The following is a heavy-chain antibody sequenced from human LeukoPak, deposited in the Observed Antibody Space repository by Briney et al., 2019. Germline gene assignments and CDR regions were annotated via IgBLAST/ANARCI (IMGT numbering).Heavy chain of an antibody. CDR1: GGSFSTYY. D-gene: IGHD4-17*01. J-gene: IGHJ4*02. CDR2: INHSGRT. V-gene: IGHV4-34*01. CDR3: ARVDYGDYSKDFDY. Sequence: SETLSLTCAVYGGSFSTYYWSWIRQPPGKGLEWIGEINHSGRTNYNPSLMSRVTISVDTSKNQFSLNLNSVTAADTAVYYSARVDYGDYSKDFDYWGQGTLVTVSS.